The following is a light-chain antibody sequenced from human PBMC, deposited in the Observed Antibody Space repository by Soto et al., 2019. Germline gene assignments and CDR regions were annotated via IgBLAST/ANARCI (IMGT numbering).Light chain of an antibody. CDR3: QQYNRWPPWT. V-gene: IGKV3-15*01. Sequence: EIMMTQSPATLSVSPGERATLSCRASQSVSSSLAWYQQKPGQAPSLLIYGASTRATGVPARFSGSGSGTEFTLTISSLQSEDFAVHYCQQYNRWPPWTFGQGTKVEIK. J-gene: IGKJ1*01. CDR2: GAS. CDR1: QSVSSS.